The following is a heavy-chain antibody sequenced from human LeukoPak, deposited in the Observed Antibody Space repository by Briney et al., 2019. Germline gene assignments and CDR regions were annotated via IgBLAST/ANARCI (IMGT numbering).Heavy chain of an antibody. J-gene: IGHJ4*02. CDR3: ARDSSGYYYGYFDY. CDR2: IIPIFGTA. V-gene: IGHV1-69*05. CDR1: GGTFSSYA. D-gene: IGHD3-22*01. Sequence: ASVKVSCKASGGTFSSYAISWVRQAPGQGLEWMGGIIPIFGTANYAQKFQGRVTNTTDESTSTAYMELSSLRSEDTAVYYCARDSSGYYYGYFDYWGQGTLVTVSS.